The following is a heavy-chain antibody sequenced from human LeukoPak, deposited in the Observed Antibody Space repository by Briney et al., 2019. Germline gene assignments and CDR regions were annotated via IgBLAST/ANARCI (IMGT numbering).Heavy chain of an antibody. V-gene: IGHV1-69*05. Sequence: SVKVSCKASGGTFSRYAISWVRQAPGQGLQWLGGIIPIFGTANYAQKFQGRVTITTDESTSTAYMELSSLRSEDTAVYYCARELGELLVDWGQGTLVTVSS. D-gene: IGHD1-26*01. J-gene: IGHJ4*02. CDR3: ARELGELLVD. CDR2: IIPIFGTA. CDR1: GGTFSRYA.